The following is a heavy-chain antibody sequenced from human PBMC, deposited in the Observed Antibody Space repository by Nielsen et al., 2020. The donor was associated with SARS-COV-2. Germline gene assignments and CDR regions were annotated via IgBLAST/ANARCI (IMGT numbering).Heavy chain of an antibody. D-gene: IGHD3-10*01. CDR3: ARLYGSGSYYGYYFDY. Sequence: SETLSLTCTVSGGSISSSSYYWGWIRQPPGKGLEWIGSIYYSGSTYYNPPLKSRVTISVDTSKNQFSLKLSSVTAADTAVYYCARLYGSGSYYGYYFDYWGQGTLVTVSS. CDR2: IYYSGST. J-gene: IGHJ4*02. CDR1: GGSISSSSYY. V-gene: IGHV4-39*01.